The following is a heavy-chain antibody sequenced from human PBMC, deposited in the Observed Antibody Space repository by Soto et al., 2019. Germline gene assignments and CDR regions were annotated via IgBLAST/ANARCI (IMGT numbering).Heavy chain of an antibody. CDR1: GGTFSSYA. CDR2: IIPIFGTA. V-gene: IGHV1-69*13. J-gene: IGHJ6*02. CDR3: ARYYYDFWSGYSYYYYGMDV. Sequence: SVKVSCKASGGTFSSYAISWVRQAPGQGLEWMGGIIPIFGTANYAQKFQGRVTITADESTSTAYMELSSLRSEDTAVYYCARYYYDFWSGYSYYYYGMDVWGQGTTVTRLL. D-gene: IGHD3-3*01.